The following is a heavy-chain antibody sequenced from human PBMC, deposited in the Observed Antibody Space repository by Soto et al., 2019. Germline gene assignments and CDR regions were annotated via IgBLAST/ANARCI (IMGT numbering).Heavy chain of an antibody. D-gene: IGHD6-6*01. V-gene: IGHV1-18*01. CDR2: ISAYNGNT. Sequence: QVQLVQSGAEVKKPGASVKVSCKASGYTFTSYGISWVRQAPGQGLEWMGWISAYNGNTNYAQKLQGSVTMTTDTPTSTAYMELRSLRSADTAVYYCARDKYGAARHRGYYYSYMDVWGKGTTVTVSS. J-gene: IGHJ6*03. CDR3: ARDKYGAARHRGYYYSYMDV. CDR1: GYTFTSYG.